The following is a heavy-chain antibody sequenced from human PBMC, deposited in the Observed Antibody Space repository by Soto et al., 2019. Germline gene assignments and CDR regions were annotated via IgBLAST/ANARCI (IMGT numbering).Heavy chain of an antibody. CDR1: GFTFSTHS. CDR3: VGEVGFQLIC. J-gene: IGHJ4*02. CDR2: ITSSDVT. V-gene: IGHV3-48*01. D-gene: IGHD2-2*01. Sequence: EVQLVESGGGLVQPGGSLRLSCAASGFTFSTHSMNWVRQAPGKGLEWISYITSSDVTMYADSVKGRFTISRDNAKNSLYLQMNSLRGEDTAVYFCVGEVGFQLICWGQGTLVTVSS.